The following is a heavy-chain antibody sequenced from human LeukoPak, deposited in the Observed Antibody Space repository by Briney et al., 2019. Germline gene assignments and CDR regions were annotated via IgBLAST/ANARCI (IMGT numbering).Heavy chain of an antibody. CDR3: TREVQWLVGGYFDL. Sequence: PGGSLRLSCTASGFTFGGYAMSWVRQAPGKGLEWVGVIRSKAYGGTTEYAASVKGRFTSLREDSKSIAYLQMNSLKTEDTAVYYCTREVQWLVGGYFDLWGRGTLVTVSS. CDR1: GFTFGGYA. CDR2: IRSKAYGGTT. J-gene: IGHJ2*01. V-gene: IGHV3-49*04. D-gene: IGHD6-19*01.